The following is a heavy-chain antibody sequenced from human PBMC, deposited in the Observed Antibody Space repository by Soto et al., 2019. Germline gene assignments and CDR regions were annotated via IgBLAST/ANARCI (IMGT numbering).Heavy chain of an antibody. Sequence: PGGSLRLSCAASGFTFSSYGMHWVRQAPGKGLEWVAVISYDGSNKYYADSVKGRFTISRDNSKNTLYLQMNSLRAEDTAVYYCAKAPSAIQYWGQRTLVTVSS. CDR2: ISYDGSNK. CDR1: GFTFSSYG. J-gene: IGHJ4*02. V-gene: IGHV3-30*18. D-gene: IGHD5-18*01. CDR3: AKAPSAIQY.